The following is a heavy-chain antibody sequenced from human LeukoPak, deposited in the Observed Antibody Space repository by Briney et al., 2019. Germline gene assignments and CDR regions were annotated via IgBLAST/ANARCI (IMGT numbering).Heavy chain of an antibody. J-gene: IGHJ4*02. D-gene: IGHD5-18*01. CDR2: ISSSGSTI. Sequence: PGGSLRLSCAASGFTFSSYEMNWVRQAPGKGLEWVSYISSSGSTIYYADSVKGRFTISRDNAKNSLYLQMNSLRAEDTAVYYCARDDYSYGHPGVYFGYWGQGTLVTVSS. CDR1: GFTFSSYE. CDR3: ARDDYSYGHPGVYFGY. V-gene: IGHV3-48*03.